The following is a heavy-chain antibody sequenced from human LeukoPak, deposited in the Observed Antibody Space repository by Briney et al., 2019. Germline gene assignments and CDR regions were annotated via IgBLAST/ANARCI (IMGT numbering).Heavy chain of an antibody. CDR2: ISYDGSKK. CDR1: GFTFSTYS. D-gene: IGHD4/OR15-4a*01. CDR3: ARRAGAYSHPYDY. Sequence: GSLRLSCAASGFTFSTYSIHWVRQAPGKGLEWVAVISYDGSKKYYADSVKGRFTISRDNSKNTLYLQMSSLRAEDTAVYYCARRAGAYSHPYDYWGQGTLVTVSS. J-gene: IGHJ4*02. V-gene: IGHV3-30*14.